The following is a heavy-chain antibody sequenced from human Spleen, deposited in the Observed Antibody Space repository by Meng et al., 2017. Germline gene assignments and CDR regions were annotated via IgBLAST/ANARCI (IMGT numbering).Heavy chain of an antibody. CDR2: INWNGGST. Sequence: GGSLRLSCVASGFTFDDHGMSWFRQAPGKGLEWVCGINWNGGSTGYADYVKGRFTIPRDNAKNSLYLQMNSLRAEDTAVYYCARRAHRNGYYYYGMDVWGQGTTVTVSS. CDR1: GFTFDDHG. CDR3: ARRAHRNGYYYYGMDV. D-gene: IGHD2-8*01. J-gene: IGHJ6*02. V-gene: IGHV3-20*04.